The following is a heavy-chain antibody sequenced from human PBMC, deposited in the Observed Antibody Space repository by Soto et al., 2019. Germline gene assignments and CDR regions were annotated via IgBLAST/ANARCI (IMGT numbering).Heavy chain of an antibody. V-gene: IGHV2-5*01. CDR2: IYWNDDK. CDR1: GFSHSTSGVA. Sequence: QITLKESGPTLVKPTQTLTLTCTLSGFSHSTSGVAVGWIRQPPGKALEWLGHIYWNDDKYYSTSLKSRLSLTKDTSKNPVVLTMTNVDPVDTGTYYCARLLTAALFSYDLWGQGTLVTVSS. D-gene: IGHD2-21*02. CDR3: ARLLTAALFSYDL. J-gene: IGHJ5*02.